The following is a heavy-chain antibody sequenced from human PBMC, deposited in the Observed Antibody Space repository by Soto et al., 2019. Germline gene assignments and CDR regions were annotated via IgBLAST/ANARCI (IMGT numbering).Heavy chain of an antibody. CDR3: AKDMTYQLVGGAFED. D-gene: IGHD2-2*01. CDR1: GFTFDDYA. CDR2: ISWNSGRI. J-gene: IGHJ4*02. Sequence: GGSLRLSCAASGFTFDDYAMHWVRQAPGKGLEWVSGISWNSGRIGYADSVKGRFTISRDSAKNSLYLQMNSLRPEDTAFYYCAKDMTYQLVGGAFEDWGQGTQVTVAS. V-gene: IGHV3-9*01.